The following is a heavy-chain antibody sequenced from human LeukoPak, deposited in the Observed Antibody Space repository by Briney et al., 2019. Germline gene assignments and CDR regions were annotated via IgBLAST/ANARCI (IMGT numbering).Heavy chain of an antibody. CDR1: GFTFSSYA. J-gene: IGHJ4*02. D-gene: IGHD2-2*01. V-gene: IGHV3-30-3*01. Sequence: QPGGSLRLSCAASGFTFSSYAMHWVRQAPGKGLEWVAVISYDGSNKYYADSVKGRFTISRDNSKNTLYLQMNSLRAEDTAVYYCAKDIVVVVPAANVGGADWGQGTLVTVSS. CDR2: ISYDGSNK. CDR3: AKDIVVVVPAANVGGAD.